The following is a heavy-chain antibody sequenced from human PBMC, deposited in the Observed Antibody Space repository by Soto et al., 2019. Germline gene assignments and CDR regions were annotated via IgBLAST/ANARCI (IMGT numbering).Heavy chain of an antibody. J-gene: IGHJ4*02. D-gene: IGHD6-13*01. CDR1: GYTFNSYS. CDR2: ISAYNGNT. V-gene: IGHV1-18*01. Sequence: QFQLVQSGAEVKKPGASVKVSCKASGYTFNSYSISWVRQAPGQGLEGMGWISAYNGNTNYAQMLQGRVTMTTDTSTSTAYMELRSLRSDDPAVYYCARDLAAGTCDYWGQGTLVTVSS. CDR3: ARDLAAGTCDY.